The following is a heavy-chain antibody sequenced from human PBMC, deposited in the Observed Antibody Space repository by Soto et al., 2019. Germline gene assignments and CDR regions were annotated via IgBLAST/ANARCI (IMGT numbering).Heavy chain of an antibody. D-gene: IGHD3-3*01. Sequence: GSLRLSCAASGFTFSDYYMSWIRQAPGKGLEWVSYISSSSSYTNYADSVKGRFTISRDNAKNSLYLQMNSLRAEDTAVYYCARDSEYYDFWSGYYSNYYGMDVWGQGTTVTVSS. CDR3: ARDSEYYDFWSGYYSNYYGMDV. V-gene: IGHV3-11*06. CDR2: ISSSSSYT. J-gene: IGHJ6*02. CDR1: GFTFSDYY.